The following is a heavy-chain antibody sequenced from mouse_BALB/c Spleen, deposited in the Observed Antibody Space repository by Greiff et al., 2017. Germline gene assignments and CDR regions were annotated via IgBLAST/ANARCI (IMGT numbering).Heavy chain of an antibody. CDR1: GYTFTSYW. Sequence: VQLKESGAELAKPGASVKMSCKASGYTFTSYWMHWVKQRPGQGLEWIGYINPSTGYTEYNQKFKDKATLTADKSSSTAYMQLSSLTSEDSAVYYCARRGYYGSKDYWGQGTTLTVSS. CDR2: INPSTGYT. D-gene: IGHD1-1*01. V-gene: IGHV1-7*01. CDR3: ARRGYYGSKDY. J-gene: IGHJ2*01.